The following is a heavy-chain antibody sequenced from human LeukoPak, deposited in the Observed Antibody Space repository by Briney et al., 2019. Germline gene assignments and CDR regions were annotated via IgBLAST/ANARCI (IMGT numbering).Heavy chain of an antibody. CDR1: GYSFTSYW. CDR3: ARHYCSGGSCYSSSYYFDC. Sequence: GESLKISCKGSGYSFTSYWIGWVRQMPGKGLEWMGIIYPGDSDTRYSPSFQGQVTISADKSISTAYLQWSSLKASDTAMYYCARHYCSGGSCYSSSYYFDCWGQGTLVTVSS. V-gene: IGHV5-51*01. CDR2: IYPGDSDT. J-gene: IGHJ4*02. D-gene: IGHD2-15*01.